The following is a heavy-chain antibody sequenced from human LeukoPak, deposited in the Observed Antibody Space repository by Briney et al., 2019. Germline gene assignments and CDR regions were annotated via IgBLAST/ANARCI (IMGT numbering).Heavy chain of an antibody. CDR3: ARDAADLAVAFDY. J-gene: IGHJ4*02. D-gene: IGHD6-19*01. CDR2: ISSGSSYI. CDR1: GFTFSTYG. Sequence: GGSLRLSCAASGFTFSTYGMHWVRQAPGKGLEWVSSISSGSSYISYADSMKGRFTISRDNAKNSLYLQMNSLRAEDTAVYYCARDAADLAVAFDYWGQGTLVTVSS. V-gene: IGHV3-21*01.